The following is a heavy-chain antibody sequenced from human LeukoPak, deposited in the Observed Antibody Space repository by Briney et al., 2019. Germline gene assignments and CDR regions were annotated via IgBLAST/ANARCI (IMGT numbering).Heavy chain of an antibody. CDR1: GFTFSSYA. J-gene: IGHJ4*02. D-gene: IGHD2-2*01. CDR3: ARGLPADIVVVPAAFYFDY. CDR2: IRGSGGST. Sequence: PGGSLRLSCAASGFTFSSYAMSWVRQAPGKGLEWVSAIRGSGGSTYYADSVKGRFTISRDNSKNTLYLQMNSLRAEDTAVYYCARGLPADIVVVPAAFYFDYWGQGTLVTVSS. V-gene: IGHV3-23*01.